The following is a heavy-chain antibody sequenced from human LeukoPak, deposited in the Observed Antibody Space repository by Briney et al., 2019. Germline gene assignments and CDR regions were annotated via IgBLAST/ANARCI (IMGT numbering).Heavy chain of an antibody. CDR1: GFSFSDYG. D-gene: IGHD6-13*01. Sequence: GGSLRLSCAASGFSFSDYGMHWVRQTPDKGLEWVAFIGDNGRQKTYAESVKGRVTISRDNSKNTVYLQMKSLRPEDTAVYYCAKTPLLIAAFGTFDYWGQGTLVTVSS. V-gene: IGHV3-30*02. CDR3: AKTPLLIAAFGTFDY. J-gene: IGHJ4*02. CDR2: IGDNGRQK.